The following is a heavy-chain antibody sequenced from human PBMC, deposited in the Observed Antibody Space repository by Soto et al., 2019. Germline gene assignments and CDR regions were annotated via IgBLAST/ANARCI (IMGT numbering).Heavy chain of an antibody. CDR1: GYSFTSYL. CDR3: ARSRGFSSGWVDP. D-gene: IGHD6-19*01. Sequence: EVQLVQSGAEVKKTGESLRISCKGSGYSFTSYLINWVRQMPGKGLEWMGRIDPSDSYTNYSPSFQGHVTISVDRSIGSVYLQCTSLEASDTAMYYCARSRGFSSGWVDPWGQGTLVTVSS. V-gene: IGHV5-10-1*01. J-gene: IGHJ5*02. CDR2: IDPSDSYT.